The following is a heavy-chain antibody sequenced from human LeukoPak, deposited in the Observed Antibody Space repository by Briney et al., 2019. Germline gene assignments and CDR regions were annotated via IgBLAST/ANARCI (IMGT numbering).Heavy chain of an antibody. J-gene: IGHJ6*02. Sequence: GGSLRLSCAASGFTFTNYWMHWVRQAPGMGLVWVSRLPPDELDIIYADSVKGRFTVSRDNAKNTVYLQMNNLRAEDTAVYYCARGISSGWSPLTFNYYYYGMDVWGQGTTVTVSS. V-gene: IGHV3-74*01. CDR1: GFTFTNYW. CDR2: LPPDELDI. D-gene: IGHD6-19*01. CDR3: ARGISSGWSPLTFNYYYYGMDV.